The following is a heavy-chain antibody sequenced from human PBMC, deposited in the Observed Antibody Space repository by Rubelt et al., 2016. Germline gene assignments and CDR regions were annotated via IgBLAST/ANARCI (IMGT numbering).Heavy chain of an antibody. Sequence: QVQLQESGPGLVKPSETLSLTCTVSGGSISGYYWRWIRPPPGKELEWIGCVSYSGVSNYNPSLRSRVTTSVDTSKNQFSLRWNSVTAADTAVYYCARHPGAATKVDYWGQGTLVTVSS. V-gene: IGHV4-59*08. D-gene: IGHD6-13*01. CDR2: VSYSGVS. J-gene: IGHJ4*02. CDR3: ARHPGAATKVDY. CDR1: GGSISGYY.